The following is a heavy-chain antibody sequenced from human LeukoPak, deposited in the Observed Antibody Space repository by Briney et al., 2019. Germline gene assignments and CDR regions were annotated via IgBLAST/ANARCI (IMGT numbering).Heavy chain of an antibody. Sequence: ASVKVSCKVSGYTLTELSMHWVRQAPGKGLEWMGGFDPEDGETIYAQKFQGRVTMTEDTSTDTAYMELSSLRSEDTAVYYCATVPLYYYGSGSYYNSNMDVWGKGTTVTVSS. CDR2: FDPEDGET. CDR1: GYTLTELS. J-gene: IGHJ6*03. D-gene: IGHD3-10*01. V-gene: IGHV1-24*01. CDR3: ATVPLYYYGSGSYYNSNMDV.